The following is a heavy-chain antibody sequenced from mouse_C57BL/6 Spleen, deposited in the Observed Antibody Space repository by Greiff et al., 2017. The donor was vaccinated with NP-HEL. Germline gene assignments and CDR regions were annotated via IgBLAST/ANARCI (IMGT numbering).Heavy chain of an antibody. V-gene: IGHV1-81*01. CDR3: ARDLAVVATRYCDV. CDR2: IYPRSGNT. CDR1: GYTFTSYG. D-gene: IGHD1-1*01. J-gene: IGHJ1*03. Sequence: VQLQQSGAELARPGASVKLSCKASGYTFTSYGISWVKQRTGQGLEWIGEIYPRSGNTYYNEKFKGKATLTADKSSSNAYMELRSLTSEDSAVYFCARDLAVVATRYCDVGGTGTTVPVSS.